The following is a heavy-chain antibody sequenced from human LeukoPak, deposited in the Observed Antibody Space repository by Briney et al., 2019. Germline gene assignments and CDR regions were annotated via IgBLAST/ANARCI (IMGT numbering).Heavy chain of an antibody. V-gene: IGHV4-34*01. J-gene: IGHJ6*03. CDR2: INQSGST. Sequence: SETLSLTCAVYGGSFSGYYWSWIRQPPGKGLEWIGEINQSGSTKYNPSLKSRVTISVDTSKNQFSLKLTSVTAAGTAVYYCARGGTWQWLTHYYYMDGWGKGTTVTVSS. D-gene: IGHD6-19*01. CDR3: ARGGTWQWLTHYYYMDG. CDR1: GGSFSGYY.